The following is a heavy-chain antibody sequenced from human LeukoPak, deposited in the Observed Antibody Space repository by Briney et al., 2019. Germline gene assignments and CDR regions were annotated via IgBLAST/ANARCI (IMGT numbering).Heavy chain of an antibody. J-gene: IGHJ4*02. Sequence: GGSLRLSCAASGFTFSSYAMSWVRQAPGKGLEWVSAISGSGGSTYYADSVKGRFTISRDNSKNTLYLQMNSLRAEDTAVYYCAKDGRSSGYYYYFDYWGQGTLVTVSS. CDR3: AKDGRSSGYYYYFDY. CDR1: GFTFSSYA. CDR2: ISGSGGST. D-gene: IGHD3-22*01. V-gene: IGHV3-23*01.